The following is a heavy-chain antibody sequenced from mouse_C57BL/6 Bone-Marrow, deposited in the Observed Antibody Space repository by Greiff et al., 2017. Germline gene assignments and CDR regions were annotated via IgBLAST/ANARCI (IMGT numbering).Heavy chain of an antibody. J-gene: IGHJ3*01. CDR2: INPNNGGT. CDR1: GYTFTDYY. V-gene: IGHV1-26*01. D-gene: IGHD2-2*01. Sequence: VQLQQSGPELVKPGASVKISCKASGYTFTDYYMNWVKQSHGKSLEWIGDINPNNGGTSYNQKFKGKATLTVDKSSSTAYMELRSLTSEDSAVYYCASLMVTTGEWFAYWGQGTLVTVSA. CDR3: ASLMVTTGEWFAY.